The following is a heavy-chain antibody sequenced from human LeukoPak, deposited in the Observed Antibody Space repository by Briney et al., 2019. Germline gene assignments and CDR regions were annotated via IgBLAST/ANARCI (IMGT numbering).Heavy chain of an antibody. CDR3: ARDRSNSRDLDN. CDR1: GFTFRDYS. J-gene: IGHJ4*02. D-gene: IGHD4-11*01. V-gene: IGHV3-21*01. CDR2: IGSSTTSHI. Sequence: GGSLRLSCAASGFTFRDYSMNWVRRAPGKGLEWLSCIGSSTTSHIYYADSVKGRFTISRDNAKNSLYLQMNGLRPEDTAVYYCARDRSNSRDLDNWGQGTLVTVSS.